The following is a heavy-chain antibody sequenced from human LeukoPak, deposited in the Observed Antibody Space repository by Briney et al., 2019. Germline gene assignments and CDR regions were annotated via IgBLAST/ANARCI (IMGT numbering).Heavy chain of an antibody. CDR2: IIPIFGTA. D-gene: IGHD6-13*01. J-gene: IGHJ4*02. Sequence: SVKVSCKASGGTFSSYVISWVRQAPGQGLEWMGGIIPIFGTANYAQKFQGRVTITTDESTSTAYMELSSLRSEDTAVYYCARGIPSDSPGQYSSSWRFDYWGQGTLVTVSS. V-gene: IGHV1-69*05. CDR3: ARGIPSDSPGQYSSSWRFDY. CDR1: GGTFSSYV.